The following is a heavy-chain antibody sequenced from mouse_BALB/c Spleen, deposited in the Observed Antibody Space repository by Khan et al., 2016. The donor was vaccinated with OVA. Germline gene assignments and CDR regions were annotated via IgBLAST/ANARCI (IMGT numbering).Heavy chain of an antibody. CDR1: GYTFSSYW. CDR2: ILPGSGST. V-gene: IGHV1-9*01. Sequence: VQLQQSGAELMKPGASVKISCKATGYTFSSYWIEWVKQRPGHGLEWIGEILPGSGSTNYNEKFKGKATFTADTSSNTAYMQLSSLTSEDSAVYYCARGGYYGSSYDYYAMDYWGQGTSVTVSS. D-gene: IGHD1-1*01. J-gene: IGHJ4*01. CDR3: ARGGYYGSSYDYYAMDY.